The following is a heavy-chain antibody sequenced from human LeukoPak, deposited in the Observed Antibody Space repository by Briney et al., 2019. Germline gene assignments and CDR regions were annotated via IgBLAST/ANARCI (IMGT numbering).Heavy chain of an antibody. V-gene: IGHV4-39*01. CDR1: GGSISSSSYY. CDR3: ASGADTAMASDAFDI. D-gene: IGHD5-18*01. J-gene: IGHJ3*02. Sequence: SETLSLTCTVSGGSISSSSYYWGWIRQPSGKGLEWIGSIYYSGSTYYNPSLKSRVTISVDTSKNQFSLKLSSVTAADTAVYYCASGADTAMASDAFDIWGQGTMVTVSS. CDR2: IYYSGST.